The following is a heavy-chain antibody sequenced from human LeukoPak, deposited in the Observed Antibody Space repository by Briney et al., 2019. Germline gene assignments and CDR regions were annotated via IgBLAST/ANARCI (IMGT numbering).Heavy chain of an antibody. CDR1: GYTFTSYD. D-gene: IGHD3-3*01. CDR3: ARARPRVLRFLEWSYYGMDV. J-gene: IGHJ6*02. CDR2: MNPNSGNT. Sequence: ASVKVSCKASGYTFTSYDINWVRQATGQGLEWMGWMNPNSGNTGYAQKFQGRVTMTRNTSISTAHMELSSLRSEDTAVYYCARARPRVLRFLEWSYYGMDVWGQGTTVTVSS. V-gene: IGHV1-8*01.